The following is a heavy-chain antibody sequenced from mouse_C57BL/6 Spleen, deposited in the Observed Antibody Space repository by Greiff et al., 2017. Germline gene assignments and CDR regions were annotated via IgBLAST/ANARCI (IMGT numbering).Heavy chain of an antibody. Sequence: QVQLQQPGAELVMPGASVKLSCKASGYTFTSYWMHWVKQRPGQGLEWIGEIDPSDSYTNYNQKFKGKSTLTVYKSSSTAYMQLSSLTSEDSAVYYCARYYSNYFDYWGQGTTLTVSS. CDR3: ARYYSNYFDY. V-gene: IGHV1-69*01. CDR1: GYTFTSYW. J-gene: IGHJ2*01. D-gene: IGHD2-5*01. CDR2: IDPSDSYT.